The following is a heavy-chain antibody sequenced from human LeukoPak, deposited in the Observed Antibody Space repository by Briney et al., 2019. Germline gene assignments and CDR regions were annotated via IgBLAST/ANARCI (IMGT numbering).Heavy chain of an antibody. CDR2: ISYDASNK. Sequence: GGSLRLSCAASEFTFSSYAMHWVRQAPGMGLEWVAVISYDASNKYYADSLKGRFTISRDNSKNTLYLQMNSLRAEDTAVYYCARDLNGTVGATRSTLGYWGQGTLVTVSS. J-gene: IGHJ4*02. V-gene: IGHV3-30-3*01. CDR1: EFTFSSYA. D-gene: IGHD1-26*01. CDR3: ARDLNGTVGATRSTLGY.